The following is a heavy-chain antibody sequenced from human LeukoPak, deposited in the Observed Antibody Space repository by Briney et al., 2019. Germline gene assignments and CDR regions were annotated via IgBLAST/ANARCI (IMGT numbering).Heavy chain of an antibody. Sequence: SETLSLTCTVSGGSISTYYWNWIRQPPGKGLEWIGYIYHSGSTNYNPSLQSRVTISVDTSKNQFSLDLNSVTAADTAVYYCARGGAARLHFQNWGQGTLVTVSS. J-gene: IGHJ1*01. D-gene: IGHD6-6*01. V-gene: IGHV4-59*01. CDR3: ARGGAARLHFQN. CDR1: GGSISTYY. CDR2: IYHSGST.